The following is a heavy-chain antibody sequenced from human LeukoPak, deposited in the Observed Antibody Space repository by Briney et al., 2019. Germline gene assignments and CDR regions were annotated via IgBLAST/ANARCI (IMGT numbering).Heavy chain of an antibody. CDR1: GCTFRSYW. V-gene: IGHV3-74*03. J-gene: IGHJ4*02. CDR2: TYTDGTTS. CDR3: VRGASGYGNFDY. D-gene: IGHD5-12*01. Sequence: GGSLRLSCVDSGCTFRSYWMHWVRQAPGKGLVWISRTYTDGTTSTYADSMRGRFTISRDNAKNTLYLQVNSLRAEDTAVYYRVRGASGYGNFDYWGQGALVTVSS.